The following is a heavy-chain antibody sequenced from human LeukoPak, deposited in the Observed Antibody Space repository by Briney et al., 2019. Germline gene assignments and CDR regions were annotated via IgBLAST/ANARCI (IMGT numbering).Heavy chain of an antibody. CDR3: ARLGTTVTYWFDP. Sequence: PSETLSLTCAVSGYSISSGYYWGWIRQAPGKGLEWIGNIYHSGSSYYNPSLKSRVAMSVDTSKNQFSLKLTSLTAADTAVYYCARLGTTVTYWFDPWGQGTLLTVSS. D-gene: IGHD4-17*01. J-gene: IGHJ5*02. CDR2: IYHSGSS. CDR1: GYSISSGYY. V-gene: IGHV4-38-2*01.